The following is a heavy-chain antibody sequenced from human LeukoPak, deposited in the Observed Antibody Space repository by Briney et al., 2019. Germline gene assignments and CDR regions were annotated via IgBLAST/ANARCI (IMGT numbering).Heavy chain of an antibody. D-gene: IGHD4-11*01. Sequence: GASVKVSCKASGYTFTSYYMHWVRQAPGQGLEWMGIINPSGGSTSYAQKFQGRVTMTTDTSTSTAYMELRSLRSDDTAVYYCARAHSNYDYWGQGTLVTVSS. J-gene: IGHJ4*02. CDR1: GYTFTSYY. CDR3: ARAHSNYDY. V-gene: IGHV1-46*01. CDR2: INPSGGST.